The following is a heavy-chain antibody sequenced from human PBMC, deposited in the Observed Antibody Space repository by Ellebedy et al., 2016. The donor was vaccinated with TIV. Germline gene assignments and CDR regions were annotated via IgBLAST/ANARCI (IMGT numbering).Heavy chain of an antibody. CDR3: VGAYRRGGGGEFAH. D-gene: IGHD3-16*01. Sequence: GESLKISXAASGFIVSTNDVSWVSQAPAKGLEWVSVFYYDGSTYYADSLKGRFTVSRDNSKNTVYLQRESLRADAAAVSYCVGAYRRGGGGEFAHWGQGTLVTVSS. CDR1: GFIVSTND. V-gene: IGHV3-53*01. J-gene: IGHJ1*01. CDR2: FYYDGST.